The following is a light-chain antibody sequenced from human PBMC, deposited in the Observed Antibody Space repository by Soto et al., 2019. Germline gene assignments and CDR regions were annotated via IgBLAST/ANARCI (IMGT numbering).Light chain of an antibody. CDR2: GAS. V-gene: IGKV3-20*01. CDR1: QSVSNNY. Sequence: EIVLTQSPGTLSLSPGARDPLSCRASQSVSNNYLAWYQQNPGRAPRLLIYGASNRATGIPDRFSGSGSGTDFTLTISRLEPEDFAVYYCQQYGSSGTFGQGTKVDIK. CDR3: QQYGSSGT. J-gene: IGKJ1*01.